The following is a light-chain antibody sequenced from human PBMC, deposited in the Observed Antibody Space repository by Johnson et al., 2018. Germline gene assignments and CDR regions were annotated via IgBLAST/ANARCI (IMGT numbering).Light chain of an antibody. CDR1: SSNIGNNY. V-gene: IGLV1-51*02. CDR2: ENN. CDR3: GTWDSLLSDGNL. J-gene: IGLJ1*01. Sequence: QSVLTQPPSVSAAPGQKVTISCSGSSSNIGNNYVSWYQQLPGTAPKLLIYENNKRPSGIPDRFSGSKSGTSATLGITGLQTGDEADYYCGTWDSLLSDGNLFGNGTKVTVL.